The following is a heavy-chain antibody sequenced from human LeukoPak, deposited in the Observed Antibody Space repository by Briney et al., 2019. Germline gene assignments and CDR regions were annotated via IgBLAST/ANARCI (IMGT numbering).Heavy chain of an antibody. CDR2: IRTTAEGAKYA. V-gene: IGHV3-48*02. D-gene: IGHD3-9*01. CDR1: GFSFTDYP. CDR3: ATDQRYAFDY. J-gene: IGHJ4*02. Sequence: GGSLRLSCATSGFSFTDYPMNWVRQAPGKGLEWISNIRTTAEGAKYAYYADSVKGRVAISRDDGKNTLYLHMNSLRDDDTAVYYCATDQRYAFDYWGQGILVTVSS.